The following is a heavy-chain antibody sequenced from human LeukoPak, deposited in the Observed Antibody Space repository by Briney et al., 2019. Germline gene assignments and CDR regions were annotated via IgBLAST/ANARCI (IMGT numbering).Heavy chain of an antibody. CDR2: ISSSSSYI. J-gene: IGHJ4*02. D-gene: IGHD6-19*01. CDR3: ARELPSAEAGEFDC. CDR1: GFTFSSYS. Sequence: GGSLRLSCAASGFTFSSYSMNWVRQAPGKGLEWVSSISSSSSYIYYADSVKGRFTISRDNAKNSLYLQMNSLRAEDTAVYYCARELPSAEAGEFDCWGQGTLVTVSS. V-gene: IGHV3-21*01.